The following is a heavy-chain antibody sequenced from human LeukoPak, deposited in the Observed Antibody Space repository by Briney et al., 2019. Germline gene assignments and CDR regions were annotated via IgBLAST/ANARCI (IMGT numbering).Heavy chain of an antibody. Sequence: GGSLRLSCAAPGFMFSDFWMSWVRQAPGKGLEWVANIKQDGSDKYYVDSVKGRFTISRDNAKNSLDLQMNSLRGEDTAVYYCARYRGKGTSWPLDVWGQGTIVTVSS. CDR1: GFMFSDFW. CDR2: IKQDGSDK. D-gene: IGHD1-26*01. J-gene: IGHJ3*01. CDR3: ARYRGKGTSWPLDV. V-gene: IGHV3-7*01.